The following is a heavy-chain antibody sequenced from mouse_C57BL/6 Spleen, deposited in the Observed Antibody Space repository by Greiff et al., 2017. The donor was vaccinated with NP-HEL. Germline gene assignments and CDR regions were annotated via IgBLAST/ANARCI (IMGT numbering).Heavy chain of an antibody. CDR2: ISSGSSTI. J-gene: IGHJ4*01. Sequence: EVQVVESGGGLVKPGGSLKLSCAASGFTFSDYGMHWVRQAPEKGLEWVAYISSGSSTIYYADTVKGRFTISRDNAKNTLFLQMTSLRSEDSAMYYCAREVITTVVAPYDYAMDYWGQGTSVTVSS. V-gene: IGHV5-17*01. D-gene: IGHD1-1*01. CDR3: AREVITTVVAPYDYAMDY. CDR1: GFTFSDYG.